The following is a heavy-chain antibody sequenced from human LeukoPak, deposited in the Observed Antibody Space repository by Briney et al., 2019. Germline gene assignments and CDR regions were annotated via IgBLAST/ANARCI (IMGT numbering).Heavy chain of an antibody. CDR3: AKDVAVYYDYVWGSPDY. J-gene: IGHJ4*02. V-gene: IGHV3-30*18. CDR1: GFTFSSYG. Sequence: GGSLRLSCAASGFTFSSYGMHWVRQAPGKGLEWVAVISYDGSNKYYADSVKGRFTISRDNSKNTLYLQMNSLRAEDTAVYYCAKDVAVYYDYVWGSPDYWGQGTLVTVSS. CDR2: ISYDGSNK. D-gene: IGHD3-16*01.